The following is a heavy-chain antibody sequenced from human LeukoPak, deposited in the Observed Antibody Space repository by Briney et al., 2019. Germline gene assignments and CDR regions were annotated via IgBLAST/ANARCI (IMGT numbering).Heavy chain of an antibody. D-gene: IGHD7-27*01. CDR1: GVTLTSHG. J-gene: IGHJ4*02. CDR2: LSGGGGIT. Sequence: GGSLRLSCAASGVTLTSHGLGWVRQSPGRRLHCVSALSGGGGITNYAASVKGRFTISSDNSKNMLYLQMSGLRAEDTAVYYCTRTLTGTPRNFDYWGQGTLVTVSS. CDR3: TRTLTGTPRNFDY. V-gene: IGHV3-23*01.